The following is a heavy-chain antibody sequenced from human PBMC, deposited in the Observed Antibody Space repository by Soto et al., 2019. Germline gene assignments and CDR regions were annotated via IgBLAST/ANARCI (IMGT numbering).Heavy chain of an antibody. CDR3: ARCGLDYGMDV. D-gene: IGHD3-16*01. CDR2: FYPSGKT. Sequence: QVQLQESGPGLVKPSETLSLTCTVSGGSISSYYWCWTRQPAGKGLEWIGRFYPSGKTTYNPSLQSRLTMSAETSRNKFSMNLTSVTAADTAVYYCARCGLDYGMDVWGQGTTVSVSS. CDR1: GGSISSYY. J-gene: IGHJ6*02. V-gene: IGHV4-4*07.